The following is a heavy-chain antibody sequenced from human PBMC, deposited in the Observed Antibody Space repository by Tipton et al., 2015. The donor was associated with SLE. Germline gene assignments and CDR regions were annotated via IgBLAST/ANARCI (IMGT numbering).Heavy chain of an antibody. D-gene: IGHD4-17*01. CDR2: IFHSGTT. V-gene: IGHV4-4*02. Sequence: TLSLTCTVSGGSISSANWWSWVRQPPGKGLEWIGEIFHSGTTNYSPSLRSRVTISVDKSKNQFSLKLSSVTAADTAVYYCARDYGDFNWFDPWGQGTLVIVSS. CDR1: GGSISSANW. J-gene: IGHJ5*02. CDR3: ARDYGDFNWFDP.